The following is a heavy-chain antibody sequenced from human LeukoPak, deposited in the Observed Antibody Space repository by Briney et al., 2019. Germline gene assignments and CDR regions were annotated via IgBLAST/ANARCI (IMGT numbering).Heavy chain of an antibody. Sequence: ASVKVSCKASGYTFTGYMHWVRQAPGQGLEWMGWINSNSGGTNYAQKFQGRVTMTRDTSISTAYMELSRLRSDDTAMYYCARGYGPGSFHTYWGQGTLVTVSS. CDR3: ARGYGPGSFHTY. D-gene: IGHD3-10*01. CDR2: INSNSGGT. V-gene: IGHV1-2*02. J-gene: IGHJ4*02. CDR1: GYTFTGY.